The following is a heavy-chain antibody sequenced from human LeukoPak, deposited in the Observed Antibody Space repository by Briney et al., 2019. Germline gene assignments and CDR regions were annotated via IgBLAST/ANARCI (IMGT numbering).Heavy chain of an antibody. CDR3: TRHAGYGGIDY. D-gene: IGHD4-23*01. Sequence: HTGGSLRLSCAASGFTFSGSAMHWVRDASGKGVVWVGRIRSKANSYATAYAASVKGRFTISRDDSKNTAYLQMNSLKTEDTAVYYCTRHAGYGGIDYWGQGTLVTVSS. CDR1: GFTFSGSA. J-gene: IGHJ4*02. V-gene: IGHV3-73*01. CDR2: IRSKANSYAT.